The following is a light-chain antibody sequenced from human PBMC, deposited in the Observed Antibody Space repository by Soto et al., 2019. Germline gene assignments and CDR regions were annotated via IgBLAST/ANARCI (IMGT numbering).Light chain of an antibody. V-gene: IGKV3-11*01. Sequence: EIVLTQSPATLSLSTGERATLSCSASQSVSSYLAWYQPKPGQAPRLLIYDAPNRTTGIPARFSGSGSGTDFTLTISRLEPEDFVVFYCYQYGSTPPTFGQGTKV. CDR2: DAP. J-gene: IGKJ1*01. CDR3: YQYGSTPPT. CDR1: QSVSSY.